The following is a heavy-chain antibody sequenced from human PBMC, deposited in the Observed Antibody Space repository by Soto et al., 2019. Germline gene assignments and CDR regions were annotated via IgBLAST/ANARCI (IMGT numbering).Heavy chain of an antibody. CDR2: IIPIFGTA. D-gene: IGHD2-2*01. J-gene: IGHJ5*02. V-gene: IGHV1-69*13. CDR3: ARVRYCSSTSCGWFDP. CDR1: GGTFSSYA. Sequence: ASVKVSFKASGGTFSSYAISWVRQAPGQGLEWMGGIIPIFGTANYAQKFQGRVTITADESTSTAYMELSSLRSEDTAVYYCARVRYCSSTSCGWFDPWGQGTLVTVSS.